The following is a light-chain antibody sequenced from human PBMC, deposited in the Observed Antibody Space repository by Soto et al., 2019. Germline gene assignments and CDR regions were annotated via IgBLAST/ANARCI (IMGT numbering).Light chain of an antibody. Sequence: DIQMTQSPSSLSASVGDRVTITCQASQDISTHLTWFQQKPGKAPKLLTYDVSILETGVPSRFSGSGSGTHFTFSISSLQPEDIATYYCQQFDSLPLTFGGGTRVEIK. CDR3: QQFDSLPLT. CDR1: QDISTH. J-gene: IGKJ4*01. CDR2: DVS. V-gene: IGKV1-33*01.